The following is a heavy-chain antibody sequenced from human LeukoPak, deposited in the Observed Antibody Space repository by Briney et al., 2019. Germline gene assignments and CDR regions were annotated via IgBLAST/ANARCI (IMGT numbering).Heavy chain of an antibody. CDR2: ISSSGSTI. CDR3: ARVSATTHFDY. D-gene: IGHD1-26*01. Sequence: GGSLRLSCAASGFTFSDYYMSWIRQAPGQGLEWVSYISSSGSTIYYADSVKGRFTISRDNAKNSLYLQMNSLRAEDTAVYYCARVSATTHFDYWGQGTLVTVSS. V-gene: IGHV3-11*04. J-gene: IGHJ4*02. CDR1: GFTFSDYY.